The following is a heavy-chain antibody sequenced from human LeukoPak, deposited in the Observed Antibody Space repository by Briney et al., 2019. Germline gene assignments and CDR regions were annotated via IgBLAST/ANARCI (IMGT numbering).Heavy chain of an antibody. D-gene: IGHD3-22*01. Sequence: ASVKVSCKASGYTLTSYGISWVRQAPGQGLEWMGWISAYNGNTNYAQKLQGRVTMTTDTSTSTAYMELRSLRSDDTAVYYCARAPRFYYYDLPEWFQHWGQGTLVTVSS. CDR1: GYTLTSYG. J-gene: IGHJ1*01. CDR3: ARAPRFYYYDLPEWFQH. CDR2: ISAYNGNT. V-gene: IGHV1-18*01.